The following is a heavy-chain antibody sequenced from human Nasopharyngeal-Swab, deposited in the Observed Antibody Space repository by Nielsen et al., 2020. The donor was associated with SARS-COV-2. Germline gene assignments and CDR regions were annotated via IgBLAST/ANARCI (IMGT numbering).Heavy chain of an antibody. J-gene: IGHJ1*01. V-gene: IGHV5-51*01. CDR2: IYPGDSDT. CDR3: ARLRSSSWYDPGDFQH. Sequence: GEPLKLSCKGSGYSFTSYWLGCVRQMPGKGLEWMVIIYPGDSDTRYSPSFQGQVTISADKSISTAYLQWGSLKASDTAMYYCARLRSSSWYDPGDFQHWGQGTLVTVSS. D-gene: IGHD6-13*01. CDR1: GYSFTSYW.